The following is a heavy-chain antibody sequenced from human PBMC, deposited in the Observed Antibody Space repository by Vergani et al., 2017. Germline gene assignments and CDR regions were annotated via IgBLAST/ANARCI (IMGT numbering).Heavy chain of an antibody. CDR1: GFTFSTYG. Sequence: QVQLVESGGGVVQPGRSLRLSCAASGFTFSTYGLHWVRQAPGKGLEWVAVIWYDGSNKYYADSVKGRFTISRDNSKNTLYLQMNSLRAEDTAVYYCAKDYYDSSGYWSNFDYWGQGTLVTVSS. J-gene: IGHJ4*02. D-gene: IGHD3-22*01. CDR3: AKDYYDSSGYWSNFDY. V-gene: IGHV3-33*06. CDR2: IWYDGSNK.